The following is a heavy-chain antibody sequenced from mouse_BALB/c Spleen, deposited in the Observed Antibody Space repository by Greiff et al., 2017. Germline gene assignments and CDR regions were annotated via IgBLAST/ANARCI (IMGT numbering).Heavy chain of an antibody. D-gene: IGHD2-4*01. Sequence: EVHLVESGGGLVKPGGSLKLSCAASGFTFSDYYMYWVRQTPEKRLEWVATISDGGSYTYYPDSVKGRFTISRDNAKNNLYLQMSSLRSEDTAMYYCARVYYEGIDYWGQGTSVTVSS. CDR3: ARVYYEGIDY. V-gene: IGHV5-4*02. CDR1: GFTFSDYY. J-gene: IGHJ4*01. CDR2: ISDGGSYT.